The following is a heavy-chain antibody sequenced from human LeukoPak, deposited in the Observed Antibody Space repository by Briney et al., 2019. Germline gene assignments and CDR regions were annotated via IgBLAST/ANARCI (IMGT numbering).Heavy chain of an antibody. CDR2: VKQDGSEK. Sequence: QPGGSLRLSCAASGFTFSSYWMNWVLQAPGKGLEWVANVKQDGSEKYYVDSVKGRFTISRDNAMNSLFLQMNSLRAEDTAVYFCARDQVEGDASSGYHYHDAFDIWGQGAMVTVSS. CDR3: ARDQVEGDASSGYHYHDAFDI. V-gene: IGHV3-7*01. D-gene: IGHD3-22*01. J-gene: IGHJ3*02. CDR1: GFTFSSYW.